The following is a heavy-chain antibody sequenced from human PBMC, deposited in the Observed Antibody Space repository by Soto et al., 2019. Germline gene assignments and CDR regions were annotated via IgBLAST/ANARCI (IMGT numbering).Heavy chain of an antibody. CDR3: ARGPGGPDGPGDY. J-gene: IGHJ4*02. CDR1: GYTFTSYA. V-gene: IGHV1-3*01. D-gene: IGHD2-15*01. CDR2: MNAGNGNT. Sequence: QVQLVQSGAEVKKPGASVKVSCKASGYTFTSYAMPWVRQAPGQSLEWMGWMNAGNGNTKYSQKFQGRVTLTRDTSASTAYMELSSLRSEDTAVYYCARGPGGPDGPGDYWGQGTLVTFSS.